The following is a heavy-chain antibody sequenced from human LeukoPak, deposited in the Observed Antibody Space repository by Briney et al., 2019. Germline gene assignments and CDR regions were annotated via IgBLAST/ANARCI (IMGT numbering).Heavy chain of an antibody. CDR1: GGSISSYY. CDR3: ARADPRGYDFWSGPSGAFDI. Sequence: SETLSLTCTVSGGSISSYYWSWIRQPAGKGLEWIGRIYTSGSTNYNPSLKSRVTMSVDTSKNQFSLKLSSVTAADTAVYYCARADPRGYDFWSGPSGAFDIWGQGTMVTVSS. V-gene: IGHV4-4*07. D-gene: IGHD3-3*01. CDR2: IYTSGST. J-gene: IGHJ3*02.